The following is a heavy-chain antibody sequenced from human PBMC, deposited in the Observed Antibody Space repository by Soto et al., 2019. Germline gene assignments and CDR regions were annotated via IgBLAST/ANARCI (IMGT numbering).Heavy chain of an antibody. J-gene: IGHJ4*02. V-gene: IGHV3-15*01. Sequence: GGSLRLSCAASGLIFSDVWMTWVRQAPGKGLEWVGRIKTKPDDGTIDYAAPVRGRFTISRDDSKNTLYLQMTSLTPGDTGVYYCTTSNLGVDFWRPGTLVTVSS. CDR2: IKTKPDDGTI. CDR1: GLIFSDVW. CDR3: TTSNLGVDF. D-gene: IGHD1-1*01.